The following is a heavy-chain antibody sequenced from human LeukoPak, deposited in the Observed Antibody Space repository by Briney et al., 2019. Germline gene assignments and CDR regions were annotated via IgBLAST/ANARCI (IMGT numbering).Heavy chain of an antibody. CDR1: GGSFSGYY. J-gene: IGHJ3*02. CDR3: ARVEMATITVAFDI. CDR2: IYYSGST. D-gene: IGHD5-24*01. V-gene: IGHV4-59*01. Sequence: SETLSLTCAVYGGSFSGYYWSWIRQPPGKGLEWIGYIYYSGSTNYNPSLKSRVTISIDTSKNQFSLKLSSVTAADTAVYYCARVEMATITVAFDIWGQGTMVTISS.